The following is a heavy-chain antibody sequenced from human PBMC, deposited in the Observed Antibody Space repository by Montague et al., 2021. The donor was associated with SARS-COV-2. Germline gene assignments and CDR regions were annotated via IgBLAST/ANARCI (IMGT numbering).Heavy chain of an antibody. J-gene: IGHJ4*02. V-gene: IGHV4-34*01. D-gene: IGHD3-22*01. CDR2: INHRGST. CDR1: DGSFSDYS. Sequence: SETLSLTCAVYDGSFSDYSWTWIRQPPGKGLEWIGEINHRGSTNYNPSLKSRVTISVDTSKNQFSLKMTSVTAADTAVYYCASGRQHINMVVVVVTGGEYYFDFWGQGTLVAVSS. CDR3: ASGRQHINMVVVVVTGGEYYFDF.